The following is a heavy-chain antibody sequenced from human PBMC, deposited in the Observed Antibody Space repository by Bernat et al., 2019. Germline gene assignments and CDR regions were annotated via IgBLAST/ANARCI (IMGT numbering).Heavy chain of an antibody. V-gene: IGHV3-23*04. Sequence: EVQLVESGGGLVQPGGSLRLSCAASGLTFSSYAMSWVRQAPGKGLEWVSGISGSGAGTYYAYSVKGRFTISRDNSKNKVYLQMNSLRADDTALYYCAKDVWGVISSGGYYFDFWGQGTLVTVSS. CDR1: GLTFSSYA. D-gene: IGHD3-10*01. CDR3: AKDVWGVISSGGYYFDF. J-gene: IGHJ4*02. CDR2: ISGSGAGT.